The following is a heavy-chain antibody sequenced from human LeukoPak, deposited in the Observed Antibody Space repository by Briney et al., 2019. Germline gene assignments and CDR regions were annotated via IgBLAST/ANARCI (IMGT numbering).Heavy chain of an antibody. D-gene: IGHD3-9*01. CDR1: GYTFTSYA. CDR2: INTNTGNP. CDR3: ARVSYDILTGYYNDY. Sequence: ASVKVSCKASGYTFTSYAMNWVRQAPGQGLEWMGWINTNTGNPTYAQGLTGRFVFSLDTSVSTAYLQISSLKAEDTAVYYCARVSYDILTGYYNDYWGQGTLVTVSS. J-gene: IGHJ4*02. V-gene: IGHV7-4-1*02.